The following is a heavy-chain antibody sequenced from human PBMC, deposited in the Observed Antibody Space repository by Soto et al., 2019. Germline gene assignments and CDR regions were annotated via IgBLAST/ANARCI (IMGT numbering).Heavy chain of an antibody. V-gene: IGHV3-30-3*01. Sequence: QVQLVESGGGVVQPGRSLRLSCAASGFTFINYAMHWVRQAPGEGLEWVAVISYDGSNKYYADSVKGRFTISRDNSKNTMYLQMNSLSAEDTAVYHCARDQVKGTMTILWGQGTLVTVSS. D-gene: IGHD4-17*01. CDR3: ARDQVKGTMTIL. CDR1: GFTFINYA. CDR2: ISYDGSNK. J-gene: IGHJ4*02.